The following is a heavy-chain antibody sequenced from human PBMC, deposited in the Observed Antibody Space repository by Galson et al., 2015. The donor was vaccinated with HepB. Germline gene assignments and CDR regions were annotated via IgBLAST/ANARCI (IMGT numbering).Heavy chain of an antibody. CDR1: GFTFSSYS. D-gene: IGHD3-10*01. Sequence: SLRLSCAASGFTFSSYSMNWVRQAPGKGLEWVSSISSSSSYIYYADSLKGRFTISRDNAKNSLYLQMNSLRAEDTAVYYCARDRPLRGPNHDAFDIWGQGTMVTVSS. V-gene: IGHV3-21*01. CDR2: ISSSSSYI. J-gene: IGHJ3*02. CDR3: ARDRPLRGPNHDAFDI.